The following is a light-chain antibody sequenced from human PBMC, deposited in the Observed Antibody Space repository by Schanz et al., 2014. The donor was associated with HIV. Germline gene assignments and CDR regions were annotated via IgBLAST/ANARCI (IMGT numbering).Light chain of an antibody. CDR1: SSNIGSNT. CDR2: SNN. Sequence: QSVLTQPPSPSGTPGQRVTISCSGSSSNIGSNTVNWYQQLPGTAPKLLIYSNNQRPSGLPDRFSGSKSGTSASLAISGLQSEDEADYYCAAWDDSLNGVVFGGGTKLTVL. CDR3: AAWDDSLNGVV. J-gene: IGLJ2*01. V-gene: IGLV1-44*01.